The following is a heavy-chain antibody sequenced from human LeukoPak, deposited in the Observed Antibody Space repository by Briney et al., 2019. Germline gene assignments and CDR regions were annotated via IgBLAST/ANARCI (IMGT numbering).Heavy chain of an antibody. V-gene: IGHV4-59*01. CDR3: ARDVNY. Sequence: PSETLSLTCTVSGGSFSNFYWSWIRQSPGEGLEWIGYIVFSGTTNYNPSLRSRATISVDTSKNQFSLRLTSVTASDTAVYYCARDVNYWGQGTLVTVSS. CDR1: GGSFSNFY. CDR2: IVFSGTT. J-gene: IGHJ4*02.